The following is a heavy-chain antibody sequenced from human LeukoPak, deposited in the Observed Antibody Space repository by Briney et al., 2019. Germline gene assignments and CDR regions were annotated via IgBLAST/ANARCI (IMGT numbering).Heavy chain of an antibody. Sequence: GGSLRLSCAASGFTFSSYAMSWVRQAPGKGLEWVSAISGSGGSTYYADSVKGRFTISRDNSKNTLYLQMNSLRAEDTAVYYCAKDFIVVVPAAIFVASSTNAFDIWGQGTMVTVSS. CDR2: ISGSGGST. CDR1: GFTFSSYA. J-gene: IGHJ3*02. V-gene: IGHV3-23*01. CDR3: AKDFIVVVPAAIFVASSTNAFDI. D-gene: IGHD2-2*01.